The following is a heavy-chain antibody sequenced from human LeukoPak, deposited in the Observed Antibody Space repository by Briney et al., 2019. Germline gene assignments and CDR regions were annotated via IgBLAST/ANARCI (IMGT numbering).Heavy chain of an antibody. CDR3: SREYFDWL. V-gene: IGHV3-49*04. CDR1: GFSFSSYW. Sequence: GGSLRLSCAAAGFSFSSYWMSWVRQAPGKGLGWVGFIRSKAFGGTPEHAASVKGRFTISRDDSKSIAYLQMNSLKTEDTAVYYCSREYFDWLWGQGTLVTVSS. CDR2: IRSKAFGGTP. J-gene: IGHJ4*02. D-gene: IGHD3-9*01.